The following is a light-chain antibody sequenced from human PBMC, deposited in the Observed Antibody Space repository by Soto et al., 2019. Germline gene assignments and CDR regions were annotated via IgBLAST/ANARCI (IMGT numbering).Light chain of an antibody. CDR1: QRLLHSNGNYF. V-gene: IGKV2-28*01. J-gene: IGKJ2*01. CDR2: LGF. CDR3: MQALQTPYT. Sequence: EIVMTQSPPSLTVTPGEPATISCRSSQRLLHSNGNYFLDWYLQKPGQSPQLLIYLGFNRASGVPDRVSGSGAVTDFTLKISRVEAEDVGVYYCMQALQTPYTCGKGTKLEIK.